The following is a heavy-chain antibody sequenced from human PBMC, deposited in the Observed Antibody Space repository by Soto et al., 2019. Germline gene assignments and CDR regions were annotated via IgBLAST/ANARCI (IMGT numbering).Heavy chain of an antibody. CDR3: AKSGEPGVVAATSFDY. Sequence: EVQLVESGGRLVQPGKSLRLSCAASGFTFDDYAMHWVRQVPGKGLEWVSGFSANGGSIRYGDSVKGRFTISRDNAKNSLFLQMNSLSAEDTALYYCAKSGEPGVVAATSFDYWGQGTLVTVSS. V-gene: IGHV3-9*01. J-gene: IGHJ4*02. CDR1: GFTFDDYA. CDR2: FSANGGSI. D-gene: IGHD2-15*01.